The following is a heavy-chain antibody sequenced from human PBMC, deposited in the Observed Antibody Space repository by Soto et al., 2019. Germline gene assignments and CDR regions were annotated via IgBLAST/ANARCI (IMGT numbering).Heavy chain of an antibody. CDR2: IYPGDSDT. D-gene: IGHD6-13*01. J-gene: IGHJ3*02. CDR1: GYSFTSYW. CDR3: ARNVFIAAAGTPGAFDI. Sequence: PGESLKISCKGSGYSFTSYWIGWVRQMPGKGLEWMGIIYPGDSDTRYSPSFQGQVTISADKSISTAYLQWSSLKASDTAMYYCARNVFIAAAGTPGAFDIWGQGTMVTVSS. V-gene: IGHV5-51*01.